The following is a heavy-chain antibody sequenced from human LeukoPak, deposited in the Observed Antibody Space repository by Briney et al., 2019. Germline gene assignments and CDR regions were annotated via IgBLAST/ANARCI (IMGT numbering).Heavy chain of an antibody. Sequence: PSETLSLTCTVSGGSISSYYWSWIRQPPGKGLEWIGNIYYSGSTNYNPSLKSRVTISVDTSKNQFSLKLSSVTAADTAVYYCARRIAVAGHFDYWGQGTLVTVSS. CDR3: ARRIAVAGHFDY. V-gene: IGHV4-59*08. CDR2: IYYSGST. D-gene: IGHD6-19*01. J-gene: IGHJ4*02. CDR1: GGSISSYY.